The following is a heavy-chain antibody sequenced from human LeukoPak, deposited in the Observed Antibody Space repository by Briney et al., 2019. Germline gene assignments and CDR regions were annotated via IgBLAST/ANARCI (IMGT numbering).Heavy chain of an antibody. V-gene: IGHV3-33*06. CDR3: AKGEHDTYSLSFDY. D-gene: IGHD1/OR15-1a*01. CDR1: GFTFSSYG. CDR2: IWYDGSNK. J-gene: IGHJ4*02. Sequence: PGRSLRLSCAASGFTFSSYGMHWVRQAPGKGLEWVAVIWYDGSNKYYADSVKGRFTISRDNSKNTLYLQMNSLRAEDSAVYYCAKGEHDTYSLSFDYWGQGTLVTVSS.